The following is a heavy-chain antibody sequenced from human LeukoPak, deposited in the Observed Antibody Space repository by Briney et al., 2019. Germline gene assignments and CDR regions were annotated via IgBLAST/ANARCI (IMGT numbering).Heavy chain of an antibody. CDR2: ISGSGGST. Sequence: GGSLRLSCAASGFTFSSYAMSWVRQAPGKGLEWVSAISGSGGSTYYADSVRGRFTISRDNSKNTLYLQVNNLRVEDTAIYYCACGDGYNFLQHWGQGTLVAVSS. CDR3: ACGDGYNFLQH. J-gene: IGHJ1*01. D-gene: IGHD5-24*01. V-gene: IGHV3-23*01. CDR1: GFTFSSYA.